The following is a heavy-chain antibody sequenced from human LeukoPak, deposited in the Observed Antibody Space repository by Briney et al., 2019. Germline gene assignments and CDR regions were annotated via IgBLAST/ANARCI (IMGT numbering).Heavy chain of an antibody. J-gene: IGHJ4*02. CDR1: AASVSSSH. Sequence: PSETLSLTCVVYAASVSSSHWNWIRQLPGKRLEWIDCLSYTGKTDYNPSLTSRVAISLGTSKKQVSLKLRSVTAADTAVYFCSEGYFEPFAHWGQGILVTVSS. CDR2: LSYTGKT. V-gene: IGHV4-59*02. CDR3: SEGYFEPFAH. D-gene: IGHD2/OR15-2a*01.